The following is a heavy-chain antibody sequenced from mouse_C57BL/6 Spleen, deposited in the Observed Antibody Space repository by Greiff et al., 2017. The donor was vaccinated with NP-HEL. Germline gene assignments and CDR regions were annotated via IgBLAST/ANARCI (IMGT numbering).Heavy chain of an antibody. CDR1: GFTFSDYG. Sequence: EVQVVESGGGLVKPGGSLKLSCAASGFTFSDYGMHWVRQAPEKGLEWVAYISSGSSTIYYADTVKGRFTISRDNAKNTLFLQMTSLRSEDTAMYYCARNGGSYAMDYWGQGTSVTVSS. V-gene: IGHV5-17*01. J-gene: IGHJ4*01. CDR3: ARNGGSYAMDY. CDR2: ISSGSSTI.